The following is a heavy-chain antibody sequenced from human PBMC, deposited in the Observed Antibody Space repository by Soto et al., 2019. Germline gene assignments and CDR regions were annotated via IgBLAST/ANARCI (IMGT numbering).Heavy chain of an antibody. CDR3: ARGKGMEENYLYCGLDI. CDR2: LNGEHGET. D-gene: IGHD1-1*01. V-gene: IGHV1-3*01. Sequence: ASVKVSCKASGYTLSALAMHWVRQAPGQSLEWMGWLNGEHGETRYAQKFQGRVIITRDTSANTGYMELSSLTSEDTAVYYCARGKGMEENYLYCGLDIWGQGTTVTVSS. CDR1: GYTLSALA. J-gene: IGHJ6*02.